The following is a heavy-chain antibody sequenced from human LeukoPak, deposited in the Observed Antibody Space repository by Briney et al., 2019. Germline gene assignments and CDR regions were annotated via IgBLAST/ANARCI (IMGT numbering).Heavy chain of an antibody. V-gene: IGHV1-18*01. Sequence: ASVKVSCKASGYTFTSYGISWVRQAPGQGLEWMGWISAYNGNTNYAQKLQGRVTMTTDTSTSTAYMELSSLRSEDTAVYYCAREVKEAYYYYGMDVWGQGTTVTVSS. CDR1: GYTFTSYG. CDR2: ISAYNGNT. D-gene: IGHD3-22*01. J-gene: IGHJ6*02. CDR3: AREVKEAYYYYGMDV.